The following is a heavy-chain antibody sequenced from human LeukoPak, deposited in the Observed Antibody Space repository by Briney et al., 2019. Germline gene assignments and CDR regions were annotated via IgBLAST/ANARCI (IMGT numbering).Heavy chain of an antibody. CDR3: ARVVGSVPREYFDY. Sequence: ASVKVSCKASGYTFTSYGISWVRQAPGQGLEWMGWINPNSGGTNYAQKFQGRVTMTRDTSISTAYMELSRLRSDDTAVYYCARVVGSVPREYFDYWGQGTLVTVSS. CDR1: GYTFTSYG. J-gene: IGHJ4*02. V-gene: IGHV1-2*02. D-gene: IGHD3-10*01. CDR2: INPNSGGT.